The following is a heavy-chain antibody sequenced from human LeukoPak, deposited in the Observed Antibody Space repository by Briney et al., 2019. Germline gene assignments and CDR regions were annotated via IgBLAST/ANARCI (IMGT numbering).Heavy chain of an antibody. CDR2: IRYDGSNE. J-gene: IGHJ4*02. Sequence: SGGSLRLSCAASGFTFSSYGMHWVRQAPGKGLEWVAFIRYDGSNEYYADSVKGRFTISRDNSKNTLDLQMNSLRAEDTAVYYGAKDTGRDFDYWGQGTLVTVSS. V-gene: IGHV3-30*02. D-gene: IGHD2-8*02. CDR1: GFTFSSYG. CDR3: AKDTGRDFDY.